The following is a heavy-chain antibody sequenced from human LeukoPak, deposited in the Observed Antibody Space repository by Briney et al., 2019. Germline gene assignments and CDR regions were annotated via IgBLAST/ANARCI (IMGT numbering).Heavy chain of an antibody. CDR2: INPSGGST. CDR1: GYTFTSYY. V-gene: IGHV1-46*01. Sequence: GASVKVSCKASGYTFTSYYMHWVRQAPGQGLEWMGIINPSGGSTSYAQKFQGRVTMTRNTSISTAYMELSSLRSEDTAVYYCARGGWGYYGSGSYNYWGQGTLVTVSS. J-gene: IGHJ4*02. D-gene: IGHD3-10*01. CDR3: ARGGWGYYGSGSYNY.